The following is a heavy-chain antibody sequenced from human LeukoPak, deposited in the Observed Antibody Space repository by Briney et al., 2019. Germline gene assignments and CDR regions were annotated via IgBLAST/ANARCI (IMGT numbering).Heavy chain of an antibody. CDR1: GFTFSSYA. CDR3: AISVWFGVTSAPFFDY. V-gene: IGHV3-23*01. Sequence: PGGSLRLSCAASGFTFSSYAMSWVRQAPGKGLEWVSAISGSGGSTYYADSVKGRFTISRDNSKNTLYLQMNSLRAEDTAVYYCAISVWFGVTSAPFFDYGGQGPLVTVSS. J-gene: IGHJ4*02. CDR2: ISGSGGST. D-gene: IGHD3-10*01.